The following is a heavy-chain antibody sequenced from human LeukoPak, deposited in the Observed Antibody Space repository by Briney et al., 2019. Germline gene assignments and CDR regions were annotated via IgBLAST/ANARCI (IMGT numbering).Heavy chain of an antibody. CDR2: INHSGST. Sequence: PSETLSLTCAVYGGSFSGYYWSWIRQTPGKGLEWIGEINHSGSTNYNPTRKSRVTISVDTSKNQFSLKLSSVTAADTAVYYCARAIVVVTAPPYYFDYWGQETLVTVSS. CDR3: ARAIVVVTAPPYYFDY. CDR1: GGSFSGYY. D-gene: IGHD2-21*02. V-gene: IGHV4-34*01. J-gene: IGHJ4*02.